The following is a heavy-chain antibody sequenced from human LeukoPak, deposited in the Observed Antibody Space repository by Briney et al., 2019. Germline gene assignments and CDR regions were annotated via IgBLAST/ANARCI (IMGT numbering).Heavy chain of an antibody. CDR1: SGSFSGYY. J-gene: IGHJ4*02. Sequence: SSETLSLTCAVYSGSFSGYYWSWIRQPPGKGLEWIGCIYSSGSTNYSPSLKSRVTISVDTPKNQFSLKLSSVTAADTAVYYCAREEVEMATMGDFDYWGQGTLVTVSS. CDR2: IYSSGST. CDR3: AREEVEMATMGDFDY. V-gene: IGHV4-4*08. D-gene: IGHD5-24*01.